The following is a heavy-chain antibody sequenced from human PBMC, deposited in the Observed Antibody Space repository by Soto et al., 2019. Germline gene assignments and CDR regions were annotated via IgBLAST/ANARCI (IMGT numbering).Heavy chain of an antibody. D-gene: IGHD3-3*01. CDR2: IYYSGST. Sequence: SQTLSLTCTVSGGSISSSSYYWGWIRQPPGKGLEWIGSIYYSGSTYYNPSLKSRVTISVDTSKNQFSLKLSSVTAADTAVYYCAREGYYDFWSGDYTDYYYYYGMDVWGQGTTVTVSS. J-gene: IGHJ6*02. V-gene: IGHV4-39*01. CDR1: GGSISSSSYY. CDR3: AREGYYDFWSGDYTDYYYYYGMDV.